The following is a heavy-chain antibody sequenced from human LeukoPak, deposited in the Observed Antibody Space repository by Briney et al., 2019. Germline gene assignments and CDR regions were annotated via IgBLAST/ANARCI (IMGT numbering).Heavy chain of an antibody. V-gene: IGHV4-61*02. CDR2: IFISGST. Sequence: SETLSLTCTVSRGSISSGFYYWNWIRQPAGKGLEWIGRIFISGSTNYNPSLKRRVTISVDTSKNQFSLKLTSVTAADTAVYYCAKDRRSGSHGDAFDIWGQGIMVTVSS. J-gene: IGHJ3*02. D-gene: IGHD1-26*01. CDR1: RGSISSGFYY. CDR3: AKDRRSGSHGDAFDI.